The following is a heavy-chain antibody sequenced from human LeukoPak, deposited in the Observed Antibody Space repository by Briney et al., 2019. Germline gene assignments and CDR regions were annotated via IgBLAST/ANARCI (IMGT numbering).Heavy chain of an antibody. CDR3: ARLSPVTIFGVVISKYRYFDL. V-gene: IGHV4-34*01. Sequence: SETLSLTCAVYGGSFSGYYWSWIRQPPGKGLEWIGEINHSGSTNYSPSLKSRVTISVDTSKNQFSLELSSVTAADTAVYYCARLSPVTIFGVVISKYRYFDLWGRGTLVTVSS. J-gene: IGHJ2*01. CDR2: INHSGST. CDR1: GGSFSGYY. D-gene: IGHD3-3*01.